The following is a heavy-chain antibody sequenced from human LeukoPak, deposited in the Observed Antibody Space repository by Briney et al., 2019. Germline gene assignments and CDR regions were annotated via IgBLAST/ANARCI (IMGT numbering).Heavy chain of an antibody. V-gene: IGHV1-69*04. CDR2: IIPILGIA. D-gene: IGHD4-11*01. J-gene: IGHJ4*02. CDR1: GGTFSSYA. CDR3: ARDLDYSNYFYYFDY. Sequence: GASVKVSCKASGGTFSSYAISWVRQAPGQGLEWMGRIIPILGIANYAQKFQGRVTITADKSASTAYMELSSLRSEDTAVYCCARDLDYSNYFYYFDYWGQGTLATVSS.